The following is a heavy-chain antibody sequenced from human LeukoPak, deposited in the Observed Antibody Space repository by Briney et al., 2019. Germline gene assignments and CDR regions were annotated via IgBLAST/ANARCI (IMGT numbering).Heavy chain of an antibody. Sequence: SETLSLTCTVSGGSISSGGDYWSGIRQHPGKGLEWIGYIYYSGSTSYNPSLKSRVTISVDTSKNQFSLKLSSVTAADTAVYYCASGSYYYHYWGQGTLVTVSS. CDR2: IYYSGST. V-gene: IGHV4-31*03. J-gene: IGHJ4*02. CDR1: GGSISSGGDY. D-gene: IGHD1-26*01. CDR3: ASGSYYYHY.